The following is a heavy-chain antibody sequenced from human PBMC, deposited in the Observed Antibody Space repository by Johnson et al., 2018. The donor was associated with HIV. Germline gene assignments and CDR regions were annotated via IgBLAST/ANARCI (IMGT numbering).Heavy chain of an antibody. V-gene: IGHV3-20*04. CDR3: AIGRGEFPRHAFDI. CDR2: INWNGGRT. Sequence: VQLVESGGGVVRPGGSLRLSCAGSGFIFDDYDMTWVRQAPGKGLEWVSGINWNGGRTGYADSVKGRFTISKDNSRNTLFLHMNSLRADDTAVYYCAIGRGEFPRHAFDIWGQGTMVTVSS. J-gene: IGHJ3*02. CDR1: GFIFDDYD. D-gene: IGHD3-10*01.